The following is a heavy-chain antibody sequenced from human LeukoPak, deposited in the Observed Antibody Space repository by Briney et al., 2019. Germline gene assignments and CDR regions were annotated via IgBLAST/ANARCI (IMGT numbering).Heavy chain of an antibody. CDR1: RYTFTDYY. Sequence: ASVKVSCKAPRYTFTDYYMHSVRQAPGQGLEWMGWINPNSGGTNYAQKFQGRVTMTRDTSISTAYMELSRLRSDDTAVYYCARASYYYDSSGYPGYYFDYWGQGTLVTVSS. D-gene: IGHD3-22*01. CDR2: INPNSGGT. CDR3: ARASYYYDSSGYPGYYFDY. J-gene: IGHJ4*02. V-gene: IGHV1-2*02.